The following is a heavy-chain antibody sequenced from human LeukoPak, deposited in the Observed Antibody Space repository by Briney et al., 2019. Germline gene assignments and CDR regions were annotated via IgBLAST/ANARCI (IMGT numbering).Heavy chain of an antibody. J-gene: IGHJ6*03. CDR3: ARDWGVSARPSYMDV. CDR2: IYYSGST. V-gene: IGHV4-59*01. D-gene: IGHD6-6*01. CDR1: GGSISNYY. Sequence: SETLSFTFTVSGGSISNYYWSWIRQPPGKGLEWIGYIYYSGSTKYNPSLKSRVTMSVDTSKNQFSLRLSSVTAADTAVYYCARDWGVSARPSYMDVWGKGTTVTVSS.